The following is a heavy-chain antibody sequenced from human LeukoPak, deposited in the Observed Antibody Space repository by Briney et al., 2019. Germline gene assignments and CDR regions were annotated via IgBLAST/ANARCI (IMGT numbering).Heavy chain of an antibody. J-gene: IGHJ4*02. Sequence: SETLSLTCAVSGGSITNYYWSWLRQPPGKGLEWIGHIYSTGSTNLNPSLETRVTISQDTSTNQLPPMVSCAAGADTAGYYFAGLLSRGAEPFDYWSQGTLVTVSS. CDR1: GGSITNYY. V-gene: IGHV4-4*09. CDR3: AGLLSRGAEPFDY. CDR2: IYSTGST. D-gene: IGHD1-26*01.